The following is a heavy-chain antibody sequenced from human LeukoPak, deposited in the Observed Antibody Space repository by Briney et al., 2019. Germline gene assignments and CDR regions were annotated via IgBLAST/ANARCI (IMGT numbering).Heavy chain of an antibody. D-gene: IGHD6-19*01. CDR3: AKALPGYSSGWYTAYAFDI. CDR2: IKQDGSEK. J-gene: IGHJ3*02. Sequence: GGSLRLSCAASGFTFSSYWMSWVRQAPGKGLEWVANIKQDGSEKNYVDSVKGRFTISRDNAKNSLYLQMNSLRAEDTAVYYCAKALPGYSSGWYTAYAFDIWGQGTMVTVSS. CDR1: GFTFSSYW. V-gene: IGHV3-7*01.